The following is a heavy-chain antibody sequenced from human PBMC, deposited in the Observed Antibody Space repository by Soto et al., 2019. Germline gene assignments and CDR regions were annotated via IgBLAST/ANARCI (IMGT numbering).Heavy chain of an antibody. CDR1: ADTFTGYT. CDR2: VIPILGAS. Sequence: QVQLVQSGAEVKKPGSSVKVSCKASADTFTGYTVTWVRQAPGQGLEWVGRVIPILGASNFAQKFQGRVTISADKSTDTAYMVLTGLTSEDMAVYYCARSRGSYYSNFDSWGQGTLVTLSS. D-gene: IGHD3-10*01. V-gene: IGHV1-69*08. CDR3: ARSRGSYYSNFDS. J-gene: IGHJ4*02.